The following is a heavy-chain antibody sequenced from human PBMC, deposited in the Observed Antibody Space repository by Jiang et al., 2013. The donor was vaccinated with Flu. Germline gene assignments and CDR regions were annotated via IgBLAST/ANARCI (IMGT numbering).Heavy chain of an antibody. J-gene: IGHJ6*02. CDR2: INAGNGNT. D-gene: IGHD3-16*02. CDR1: GYTFTSYA. Sequence: GAEVKKPGASVKVSCKASGYTFTSYAMHWVRQAPGQRLEWMGWINAGNGNTKYSQKFQGRVTITRDTSASTAYMELSSLRSEDTAVYYCARDYLPDYYYGMDVWGQGTTVTVSS. CDR3: ARDYLPDYYYGMDV. V-gene: IGHV1-3*01.